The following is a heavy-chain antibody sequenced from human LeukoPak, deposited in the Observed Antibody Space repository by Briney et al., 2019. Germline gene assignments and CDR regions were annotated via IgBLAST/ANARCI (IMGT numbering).Heavy chain of an antibody. Sequence: PGGSLRLSCAASGFTFSSYSMNWVRQAPGKGLEWVSSISSSISYIYYADSVKGRFTISRDNAKNSLYLQMNSLRAEDTAVYYCAREGGEAFDYWGQGTLVTVSS. V-gene: IGHV3-21*01. CDR3: AREGGEAFDY. CDR2: ISSSISYI. J-gene: IGHJ4*02. D-gene: IGHD6-25*01. CDR1: GFTFSSYS.